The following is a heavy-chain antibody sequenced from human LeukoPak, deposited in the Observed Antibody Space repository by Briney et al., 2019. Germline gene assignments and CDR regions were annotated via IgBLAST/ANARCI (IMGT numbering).Heavy chain of an antibody. CDR3: ARLVVPAAHDAFDI. Sequence: PGGSLRLSCAASGFTFDDYAMHWVRQAPGKGLEWVSGISWNSGSIGYADSVKGRFTISRDNAKNSLYLQMNSLRAEDMALYYCARLVVPAAHDAFDIWGQGTMVTVS. V-gene: IGHV3-9*03. CDR2: ISWNSGSI. D-gene: IGHD2-2*01. J-gene: IGHJ3*02. CDR1: GFTFDDYA.